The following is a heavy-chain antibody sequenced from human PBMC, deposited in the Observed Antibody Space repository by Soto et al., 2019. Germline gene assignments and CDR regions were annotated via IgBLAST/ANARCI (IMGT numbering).Heavy chain of an antibody. V-gene: IGHV3-23*01. J-gene: IGHJ4*02. Sequence: EVQLLESGGGLVQPGGSLRLSCAASGFTFSSYVMIWVRQAPGKGLEWVSAINSGGGTTNYADSVKGRFTISRDNSKNTLYLQMHSLRAEDTAVYYCAQGLNCGGDCYSLFDYWGQGTLVTVSS. CDR3: AQGLNCGGDCYSLFDY. CDR1: GFTFSSYV. D-gene: IGHD2-21*01. CDR2: INSGGGTT.